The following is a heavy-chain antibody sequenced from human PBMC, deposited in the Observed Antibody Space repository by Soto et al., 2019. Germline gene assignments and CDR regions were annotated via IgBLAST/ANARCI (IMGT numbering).Heavy chain of an antibody. CDR2: IYYSGST. J-gene: IGHJ4*02. CDR3: ASHAARGEYYGSGPDY. Sequence: QLQLQESGPGLVKPSETLSLTCTVSGGSISSSSYYWGWIRQPPGKGLEWIGSIYYSGSTYYNPSLKSRVTISVDTSKNQFSLKLSSVTAADTAVYYCASHAARGEYYGSGPDYWGQGTLVTVSS. V-gene: IGHV4-39*01. D-gene: IGHD3-10*01. CDR1: GGSISSSSYY.